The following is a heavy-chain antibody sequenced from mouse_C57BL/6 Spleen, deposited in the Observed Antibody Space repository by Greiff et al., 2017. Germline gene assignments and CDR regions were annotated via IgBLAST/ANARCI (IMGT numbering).Heavy chain of an antibody. CDR3: ARERDYYGSRESCWFAY. Sequence: QVQLQQSGAELARPGASVKLSCKASGYTFTSYGISWVKQRTGQGLEWIGEIYPRSGNTYYNEKFKGKATLTADKSSSTAYMELRSLTSEDSAVYFCARERDYYGSRESCWFAYWGQGTLVTVSA. CDR1: GYTFTSYG. D-gene: IGHD1-1*01. J-gene: IGHJ3*01. V-gene: IGHV1-81*01. CDR2: IYPRSGNT.